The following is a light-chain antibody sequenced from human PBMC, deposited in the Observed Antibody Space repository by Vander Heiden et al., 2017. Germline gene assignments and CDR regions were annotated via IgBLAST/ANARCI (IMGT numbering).Light chain of an antibody. CDR2: YNT. Sequence: SYVLNQPPSVSVAPGKTATITCGGDNIGRKTVHWYQQMPGQAPVLVIYYNTDRPSGIPERFSGSKSGNTATLTISRVEAGDEADYYCQVWDNGSDHFYVFGTGTKVTVL. V-gene: IGLV3-21*04. J-gene: IGLJ1*01. CDR3: QVWDNGSDHFYV. CDR1: NIGRKT.